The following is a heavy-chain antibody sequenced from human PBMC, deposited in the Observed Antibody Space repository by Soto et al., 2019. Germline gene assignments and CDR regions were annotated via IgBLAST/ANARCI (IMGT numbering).Heavy chain of an antibody. CDR3: ARVSEELNVDIVATIWYFDY. J-gene: IGHJ4*02. D-gene: IGHD5-12*01. V-gene: IGHV4-61*01. CDR2: IYYSGST. Sequence: QVQLQESGPGLVKPSETLSLTCTVSGGSVSSGSYYWSWIRQPPGKGLEWIGYIYYSGSTNYNPALKSRVTLSVDTSKNQFSLKLSSVTAADTAVYYCARVSEELNVDIVATIWYFDYWGQGTLVTVSS. CDR1: GGSVSSGSYY.